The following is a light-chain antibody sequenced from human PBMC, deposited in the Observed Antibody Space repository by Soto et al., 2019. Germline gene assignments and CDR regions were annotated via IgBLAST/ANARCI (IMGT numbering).Light chain of an antibody. CDR2: DAS. V-gene: IGKV3-20*01. CDR3: QQYNGSPRT. J-gene: IGKJ1*01. Sequence: EIVLTQSPDTLSLSPGERATLSCRASQTLRSNFLAWYQQRPGLAPSLLIYDASSRASGIPDRFSGSGSGTDFTLTISRLEPEDFAVYYCQQYNGSPRTFGQGTKVEVK. CDR1: QTLRSNF.